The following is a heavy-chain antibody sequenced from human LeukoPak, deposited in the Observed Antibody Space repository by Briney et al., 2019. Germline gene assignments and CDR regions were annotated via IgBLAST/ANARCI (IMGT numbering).Heavy chain of an antibody. CDR3: ARGFDYVWGSHRALGY. CDR2: IYYSGST. D-gene: IGHD3-16*02. V-gene: IGHV4-59*01. Sequence: SETLSLTCTVSGGSIRSYYWSWIRQPAGKGLEWIGYIYYSGSTNYNPSLKRRVTISVDTSKNQFSLRLSSVTAADTAVYYCARGFDYVWGSHRALGYWGQGTLVTVSS. J-gene: IGHJ4*02. CDR1: GGSIRSYY.